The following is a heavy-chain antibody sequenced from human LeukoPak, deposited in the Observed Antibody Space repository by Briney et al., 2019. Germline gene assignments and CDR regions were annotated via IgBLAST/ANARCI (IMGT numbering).Heavy chain of an antibody. Sequence: ASVKVPCKASGYTFTGYYMHWVRQAPGQGLEWMGWINPNSGGTNYAQKFQGRVTMTRDTSISTAYMELSRLRSDDTAVYYCARAYGGNGDNWFDPWGQGTLVTVSS. CDR2: INPNSGGT. CDR3: ARAYGGNGDNWFDP. CDR1: GYTFTGYY. V-gene: IGHV1-2*02. J-gene: IGHJ5*02. D-gene: IGHD4-23*01.